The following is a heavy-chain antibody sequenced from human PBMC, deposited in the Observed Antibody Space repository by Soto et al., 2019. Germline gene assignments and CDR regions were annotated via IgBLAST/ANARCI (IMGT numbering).Heavy chain of an antibody. CDR2: ITSGSSAM. CDR1: GFTFSTYD. J-gene: IGHJ4*02. CDR3: ARDHSGMTDFDL. D-gene: IGHD1-26*01. Sequence: EVQLVESGGGLVQPGGSLRLSCAASGFTFSTYDMNWVRQAPGKGLEWVSYITSGSSAMLYADSVKGRFTISRDNANNSLFLQMNSLTAEDTAVYYCARDHSGMTDFDLWGQGTLVTVSS. V-gene: IGHV3-48*01.